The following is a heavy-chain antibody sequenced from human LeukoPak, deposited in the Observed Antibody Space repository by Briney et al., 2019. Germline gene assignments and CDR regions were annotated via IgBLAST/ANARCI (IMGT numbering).Heavy chain of an antibody. J-gene: IGHJ6*02. Sequence: GGCLRLSCAASVFTFSSYGMNWARQAPGKGLEWVASINQNGNVNYYVDSVKGRFTISRDNAKNSLYLQMSNLRAEDTAVYFCARGGGLDVWGQGATVTVSS. D-gene: IGHD3-16*01. CDR1: VFTFSSYG. V-gene: IGHV3-7*03. CDR3: ARGGGLDV. CDR2: INQNGNVN.